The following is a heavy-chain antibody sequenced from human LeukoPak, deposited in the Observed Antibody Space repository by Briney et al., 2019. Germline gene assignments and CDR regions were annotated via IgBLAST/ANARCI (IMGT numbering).Heavy chain of an antibody. CDR2: ISSSSSTI. D-gene: IGHD6-13*01. Sequence: GGSLRLSCAASGFTFSSYSMNWVRQAPGKGLEWVSYISSSSSTIYYADPVKGRFTISRDNAKNSLYLQMNSLRDEDTAVYYCARDSSSWPKYYYYYYGMDVWGQGTTITVSS. CDR1: GFTFSSYS. CDR3: ARDSSSWPKYYYYYYGMDV. V-gene: IGHV3-48*02. J-gene: IGHJ6*02.